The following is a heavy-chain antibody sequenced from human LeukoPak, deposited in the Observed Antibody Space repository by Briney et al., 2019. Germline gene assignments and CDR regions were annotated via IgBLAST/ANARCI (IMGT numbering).Heavy chain of an antibody. V-gene: IGHV3-30-3*01. D-gene: IGHD5-24*01. Sequence: GGSLRLSCAASGFTFSSYAMHWVRQAPGKGLEWVAVISYDGSNKYYADSVKGRFTISRDNSKNTLYLQMNSLRAEDTAVYYCARDSQINFDYWGQGTLVTVSS. J-gene: IGHJ4*02. CDR2: ISYDGSNK. CDR1: GFTFSSYA. CDR3: ARDSQINFDY.